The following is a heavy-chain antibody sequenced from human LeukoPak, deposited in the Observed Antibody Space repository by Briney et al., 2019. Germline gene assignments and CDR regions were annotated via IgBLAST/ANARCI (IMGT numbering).Heavy chain of an antibody. CDR3: ARSAAAGAFTSWFDP. D-gene: IGHD6-13*01. CDR2: IYYSGTT. V-gene: IGHV4-59*01. Sequence: SETLSLTCTVSGGSISNYYWNWIRQPPGKGLEWIGYIYYSGTTNYNPSLKSRVTISVDTSKNQFSLKLSSVTAADTAVYYCARSAAAGAFTSWFDPWGQGTLVTVSS. CDR1: GGSISNYY. J-gene: IGHJ5*02.